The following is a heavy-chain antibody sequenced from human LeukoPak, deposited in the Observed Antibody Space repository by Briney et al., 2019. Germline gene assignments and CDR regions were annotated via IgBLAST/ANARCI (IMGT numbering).Heavy chain of an antibody. V-gene: IGHV1-18*01. CDR2: ISPYNGHT. CDR3: ARGWGSITPDYDF. D-gene: IGHD3-16*01. CDR1: GYAFRSFG. Sequence: ASVKVSCEASGYAFRSFGISWLREAPGQGLEWMGRISPYNGHTISAQKFQGRLTLTTDASTMTVYLELRSLTSDDTAVYYCARGWGSITPDYDFWGQGTRITVTS. J-gene: IGHJ4*02.